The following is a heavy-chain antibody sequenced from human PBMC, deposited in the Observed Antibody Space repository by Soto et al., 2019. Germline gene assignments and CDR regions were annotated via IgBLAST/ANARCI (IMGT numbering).Heavy chain of an antibody. V-gene: IGHV4-30-4*01. D-gene: IGHD3-22*01. Sequence: SETLSLTCTVSGGSISSGDYYRSWIRQPPGKGLEWIGYIYYSGSTYYNPSLKSRVTISVDTSKNQFSLKLSSVTAADTAVYYCASRDYYDSSGSYFQHWGQGTLVTASS. J-gene: IGHJ1*01. CDR3: ASRDYYDSSGSYFQH. CDR2: IYYSGST. CDR1: GGSISSGDYY.